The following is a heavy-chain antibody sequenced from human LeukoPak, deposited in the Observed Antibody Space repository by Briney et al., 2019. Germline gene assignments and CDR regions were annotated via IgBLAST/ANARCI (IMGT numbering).Heavy chain of an antibody. V-gene: IGHV3-21*01. J-gene: IGHJ3*02. Sequence: PGGSLRLSCAASGFTFSSYSMNWVRQAPGKGLEWVSSISSSSSYIYYADSVKGRFTISRDNAKNSLYLQMNSLRAEDTAVYYCARDHVIRYYYGSSGYSSAFDIWGQGTMVTVSS. CDR1: GFTFSSYS. CDR2: ISSSSSYI. CDR3: ARDHVIRYYYGSSGYSSAFDI. D-gene: IGHD3-22*01.